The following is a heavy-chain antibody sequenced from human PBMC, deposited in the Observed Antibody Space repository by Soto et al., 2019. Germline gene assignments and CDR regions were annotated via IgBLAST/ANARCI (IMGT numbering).Heavy chain of an antibody. Sequence: EVQLLESGGGLVQPGGSLRLSCAASGLTFSSYAMTWVRQAPGQGLEWVSAISGSGASTYYADSVKGRFTISRDNSKNTLSLQMSSLRGEDTAVYYCAKSMGSGRLPRTPFDYLGQGSLVTVSS. V-gene: IGHV3-23*01. CDR1: GLTFSSYA. D-gene: IGHD3-10*01. CDR2: ISGSGAST. J-gene: IGHJ4*02. CDR3: AKSMGSGRLPRTPFDY.